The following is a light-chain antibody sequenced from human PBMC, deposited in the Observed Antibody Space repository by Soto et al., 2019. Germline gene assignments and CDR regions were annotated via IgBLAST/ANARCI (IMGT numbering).Light chain of an antibody. J-gene: IGKJ1*01. CDR3: QQYDM. CDR1: QSISSW. Sequence: IQITQSPSTLAASVLDIVTITCRASQSISSWLAWYQQKPGKAPKLLIYKASSLESGVPSRFSGSGSGTEFTLTITSLQPEDFATYYCQQYDMFGPGTKVDIK. V-gene: IGKV1-5*03. CDR2: KAS.